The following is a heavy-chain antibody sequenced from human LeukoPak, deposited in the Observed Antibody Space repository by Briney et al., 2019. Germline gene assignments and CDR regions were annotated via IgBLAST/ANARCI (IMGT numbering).Heavy chain of an antibody. CDR3: ARLKSGGNNWFDP. V-gene: IGHV4-59*05. D-gene: IGHD2-15*01. J-gene: IGHJ5*02. Sequence: SETLSLTCTVSGGSISSYYWSWIRQPPGKGLEWIGSIYYSGSTYYNPSLKSRVTISVDTSKNQFSLKLSSVTAADTAVYYCARLKSGGNNWFDPWGQGTPVTVSS. CDR1: GGSISSYY. CDR2: IYYSGST.